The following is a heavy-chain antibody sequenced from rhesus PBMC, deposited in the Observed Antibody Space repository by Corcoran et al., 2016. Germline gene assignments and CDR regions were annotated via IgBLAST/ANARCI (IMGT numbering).Heavy chain of an antibody. V-gene: IGHV2-95*01. CDR1: GFSISTTGTG. CDR2: IYWNDSK. CDR3: SRVQYYNIWTGYFYGLDS. J-gene: IGHJ6*01. Sequence: QVTLKESGPALVKPTQTLTLTCPFSGFSISTTGTGVGWIRQHPGKALEWLASIYWNDSKYSSTSLKSSLTISKYTSQTPVVLTMTTMDPVDTATYYGSRVQYYNIWTGYFYGLDSWGQGVVVTVSS. D-gene: IGHD3-3*01.